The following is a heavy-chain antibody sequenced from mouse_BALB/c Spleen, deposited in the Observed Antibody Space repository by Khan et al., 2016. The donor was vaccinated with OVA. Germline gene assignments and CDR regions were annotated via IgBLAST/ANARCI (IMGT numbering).Heavy chain of an antibody. J-gene: IGHJ2*01. D-gene: IGHD1-1*01. V-gene: IGHV5-17*02. CDR3: ARGGYYGFDY. CDR2: ISSGSTTV. CDR1: GITFSSFG. Sequence: EVELVESGGGLVQPGGSRTLSCAASGITFSSFGMHWVRQAPETGLEWVAYISSGSTTVYYADTVKGRFTISRDNPKNTLFLQMTRLRSEDTAMYYCARGGYYGFDYWGQGTTLTVSS.